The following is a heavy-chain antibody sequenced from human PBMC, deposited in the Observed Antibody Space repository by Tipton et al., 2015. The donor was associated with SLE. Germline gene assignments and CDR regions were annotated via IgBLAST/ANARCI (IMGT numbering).Heavy chain of an antibody. CDR3: ARPTSYSSSWYWGAFDY. V-gene: IGHV4-31*02. J-gene: IGHJ4*02. Sequence: TLSLTCTVSGGSISSGGYYWSWIRQHPGKGLEWIGYIYYSGSTYYNPSLKSRVTISVDTSKNQFSLKLSSVTAADTAVYYCARPTSYSSSWYWGAFDYWGQGTLVTVSS. CDR2: IYYSGST. D-gene: IGHD6-13*01. CDR1: GGSISSGGYY.